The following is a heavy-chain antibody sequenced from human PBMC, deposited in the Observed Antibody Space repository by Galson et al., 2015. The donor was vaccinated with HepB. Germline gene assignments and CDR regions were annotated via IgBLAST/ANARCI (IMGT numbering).Heavy chain of an antibody. Sequence: SVKVSCKASGYTFTGYYMHWVRQAPGQGLEWMGWINPNSGGTNYAQKFQGWVTMTRDTSISTAYMELSRLRSDDTAVYYCARDRGRYCSGGSCYSNAFDIWGQGTMVTVSS. CDR2: INPNSGGT. CDR3: ARDRGRYCSGGSCYSNAFDI. V-gene: IGHV1-2*04. D-gene: IGHD2-15*01. CDR1: GYTFTGYY. J-gene: IGHJ3*02.